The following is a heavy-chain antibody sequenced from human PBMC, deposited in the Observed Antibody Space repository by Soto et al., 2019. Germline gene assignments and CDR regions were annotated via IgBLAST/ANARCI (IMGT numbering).Heavy chain of an antibody. CDR1: GGSISNTDW. CDR2: IHHSGST. V-gene: IGHV4-4*02. D-gene: IGHD3-16*01. J-gene: IGHJ4*02. Sequence: QVQLQESGPGLVHPSETLSLTCTVSGGSISNTDWWSWVRQPPGKGLEWIGEIHHSGSTNYNPSLRSRVTILLDKSKNQFSLNLSSVTAADTAIYYCAREWGRYWGQGTLVTVSS. CDR3: AREWGRY.